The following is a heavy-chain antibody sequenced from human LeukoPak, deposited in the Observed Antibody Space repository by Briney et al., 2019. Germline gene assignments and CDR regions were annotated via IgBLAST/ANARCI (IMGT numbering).Heavy chain of an antibody. V-gene: IGHV3-48*01. Sequence: GGSLRLSCAASGFTFSSYGMHWVRQAPGKGLEWVSYISSSSLSIYYADSVKGRFTISRDNARNSLYLQMNSLRAEDTAMYYCARDATPTQLWFRGSFDYWGLGALVTAAS. CDR3: ARDATPTQLWFRGSFDY. J-gene: IGHJ4*02. D-gene: IGHD5-18*01. CDR1: GFTFSSYG. CDR2: ISSSSLSI.